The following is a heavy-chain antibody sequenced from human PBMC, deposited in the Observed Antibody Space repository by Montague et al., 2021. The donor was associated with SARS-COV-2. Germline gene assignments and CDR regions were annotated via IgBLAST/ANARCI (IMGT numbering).Heavy chain of an antibody. J-gene: IGHJ4*02. CDR2: IYYRGST. D-gene: IGHD6-19*01. Sequence: SETLSLTCTVSGGSISSSTYYWAWIRQPPGKGLEWIGSIYYRGSTYYNPSLKSRVFISVDTSKKQLSLTLTSVTAADTAVYYCATQEDPSGWIPGPFDFWGQGTLLSGSS. CDR3: ATQEDPSGWIPGPFDF. CDR1: GGSISSSTYY. V-gene: IGHV4-39*01.